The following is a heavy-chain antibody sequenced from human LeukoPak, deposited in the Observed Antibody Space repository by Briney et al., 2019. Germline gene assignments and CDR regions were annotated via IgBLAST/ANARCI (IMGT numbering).Heavy chain of an antibody. J-gene: IGHJ4*02. CDR1: GFTFSNYA. CDR3: TSDTVDTAVGIDY. Sequence: PGGSLRLSCAASGFTFSNYAMSWVRQAPGKGLEWVSAISGSGGNTYYADSVKGRFTISRDNSKNTLFLQMKSLRAEDTAVYYCTSDTVDTAVGIDYWGQGTLVTVSS. D-gene: IGHD5-18*01. CDR2: ISGSGGNT. V-gene: IGHV3-23*01.